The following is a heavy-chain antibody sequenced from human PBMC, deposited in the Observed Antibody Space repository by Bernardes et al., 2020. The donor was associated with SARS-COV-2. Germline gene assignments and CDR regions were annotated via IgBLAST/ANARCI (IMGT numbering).Heavy chain of an antibody. Sequence: TLSLTFPFNGGSYSRYYLSVLRQPPGRGLEWIGEINHSRSTNYNPSLKDRVTISVDTSKNQFSLKLSSVTAADTAVYYCARGRVATSFLYYYGMDVWGQGTTVTVSS. J-gene: IGHJ6*02. V-gene: IGHV4-34*01. CDR1: GGSYSRYY. D-gene: IGHD5-12*01. CDR3: ARGRVATSFLYYYGMDV. CDR2: INHSRST.